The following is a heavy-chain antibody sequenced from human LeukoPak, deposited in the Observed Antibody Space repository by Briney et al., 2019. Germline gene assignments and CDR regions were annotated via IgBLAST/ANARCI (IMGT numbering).Heavy chain of an antibody. D-gene: IGHD5-18*01. CDR3: ALVQGGYSYGAYDAFDI. J-gene: IGHJ3*02. CDR1: GYTFTSYY. Sequence: GASVKVSCKASGYTFTSYYMHWVRQAPGQGLEWMGIINPSGGSTSYAQKFQGRVTMTRDMSTSTVYMELSSLRSEDTAVYYCALVQGGYSYGAYDAFDIWGQGTMVTVSS. CDR2: INPSGGST. V-gene: IGHV1-46*01.